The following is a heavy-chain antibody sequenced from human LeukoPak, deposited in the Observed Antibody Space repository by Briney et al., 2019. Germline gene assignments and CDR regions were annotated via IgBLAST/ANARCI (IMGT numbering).Heavy chain of an antibody. Sequence: SETLSLTCTVSGGSISTYYWSWIRQPPGKGLEWIGYIYSSGSTNYTPSLKSRVTISVDTSKNQFSLKLSSVPAADTAVYYCARHGSSGYYLTYYYYYGMDVWGQGTTVTVSS. D-gene: IGHD3-22*01. CDR3: ARHGSSGYYLTYYYYYGMDV. J-gene: IGHJ6*02. V-gene: IGHV4-59*08. CDR1: GGSISTYY. CDR2: IYSSGST.